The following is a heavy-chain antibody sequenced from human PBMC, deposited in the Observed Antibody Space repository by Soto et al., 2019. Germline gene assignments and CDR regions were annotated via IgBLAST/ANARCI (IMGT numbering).Heavy chain of an antibody. CDR3: ARARRYYDSSGYYADWFDP. Sequence: PSETLSLTCTVSGGSISSGGYYWSWIRQHPGKGLEWIGYIYYSGSTSYNPSLKSRVTISVDTSKNQFSLKLSSVTAADTAVYYCARARRYYDSSGYYADWFDPWGQGTLVTVSS. J-gene: IGHJ5*02. D-gene: IGHD3-22*01. CDR2: IYYSGST. V-gene: IGHV4-31*03. CDR1: GGSISSGGYY.